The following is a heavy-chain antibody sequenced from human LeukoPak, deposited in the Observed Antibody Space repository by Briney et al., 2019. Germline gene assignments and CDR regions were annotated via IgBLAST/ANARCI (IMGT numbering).Heavy chain of an antibody. Sequence: ASVTVSCKASGCTFTGYYMHWVRQAPAQGLEWMGWINPNSGSTNYAQKFQGRVTMTRDTSISTAYMELSRLRSDDAAVYYCAIGLLLDNFDYWGQGTLVTVSS. V-gene: IGHV1-2*02. D-gene: IGHD2-15*01. CDR3: AIGLLLDNFDY. J-gene: IGHJ4*02. CDR1: GCTFTGYY. CDR2: INPNSGST.